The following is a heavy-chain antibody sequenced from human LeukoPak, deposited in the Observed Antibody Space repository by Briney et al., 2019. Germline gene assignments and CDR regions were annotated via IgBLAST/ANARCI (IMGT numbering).Heavy chain of an antibody. D-gene: IGHD3-22*01. CDR2: INSDGRTT. V-gene: IGHV3-74*01. CDR1: GFNFNIYS. J-gene: IGHJ4*02. Sequence: PGGSLRLSCAASGFNFNIYSMNWVRQAPGKGLEWVSRINSDGRTTIYADSVKGRFTISRDNAKNTLYLQMNSLRAEDTAVYYCAREGYYDSSGYSIRFSYWGQGTLVTVSS. CDR3: AREGYYDSSGYSIRFSY.